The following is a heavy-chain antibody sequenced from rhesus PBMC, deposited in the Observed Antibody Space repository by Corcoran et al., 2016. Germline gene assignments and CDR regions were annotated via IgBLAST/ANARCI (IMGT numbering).Heavy chain of an antibody. CDR3: ARDLYSWTQNNAFDF. CDR2: IYSRSGNT. CDR1: GGSISGGYG. J-gene: IGHJ3*01. D-gene: IGHD1-1*01. Sequence: QVQLQESGPGLLKPSETLSLTCAVSGGSISGGYGWGWIRQPPGKGLEWIGSIYSRSGNTYYNPSLKSRVTISTDTSKNQFSLKLSSVTAADTAVYYCARDLYSWTQNNAFDFWGQGLRVTVSS. V-gene: IGHV4S7*01.